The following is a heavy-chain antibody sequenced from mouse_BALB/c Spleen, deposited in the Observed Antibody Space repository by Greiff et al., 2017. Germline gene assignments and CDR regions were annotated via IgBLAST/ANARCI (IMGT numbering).Heavy chain of an antibody. D-gene: IGHD3-2*01. Sequence: DVKLVESGGGLVKLGGSLKLSCAASGFTFSSYYMSWVRQTPEKRLELVAAINSNGGSTYYPDTVKGRFTISRDNAKNTLYLQMSSLKSEDTALYYCARQWTARATLAWFAYWGQGTLVTVSA. CDR2: INSNGGST. V-gene: IGHV5-6-2*01. CDR1: GFTFSSYY. J-gene: IGHJ3*01. CDR3: ARQWTARATLAWFAY.